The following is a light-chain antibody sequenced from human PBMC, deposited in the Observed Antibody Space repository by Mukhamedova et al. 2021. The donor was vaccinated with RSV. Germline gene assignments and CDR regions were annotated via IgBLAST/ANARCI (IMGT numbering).Light chain of an antibody. CDR3: YSAADKLRV. CDR2: KDT. J-gene: IGLJ3*02. Sequence: PLLLIYKDTERPSEIPERFSGSSSGTTVTLTISGAQPEDEADYFCYSAADKLRVFGGGTKLTVL. V-gene: IGLV3-27*01.